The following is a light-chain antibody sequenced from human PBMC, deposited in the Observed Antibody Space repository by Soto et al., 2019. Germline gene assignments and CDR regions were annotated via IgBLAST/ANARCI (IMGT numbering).Light chain of an antibody. V-gene: IGKV3-11*01. CDR3: QQRRNWYT. CDR1: QNVSNY. Sequence: EIVLTQSPATLSLSPGERATLSCRASQNVSNYLGWYQQKPGQAPRLLIYDASNRATGIPARFSGSGSGTDFTLTSSSLEPEDFAVYYCQQRRNWYTFGQGTKLEIK. CDR2: DAS. J-gene: IGKJ2*01.